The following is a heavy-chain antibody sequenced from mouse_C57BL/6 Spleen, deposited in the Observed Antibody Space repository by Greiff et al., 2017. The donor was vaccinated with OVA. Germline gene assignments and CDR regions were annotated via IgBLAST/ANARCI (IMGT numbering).Heavy chain of an antibody. Sequence: QVQLQQSGAELVKPGASVKISCKASGYAFSSYWMNWVKQRPGKGLEWIGQIYPGDGDTNYNGKFKGKATLTADKYSSTAYMQLSSLTSEDSAVYFCAGGYYGSSYGYWGQGTTLTVSS. D-gene: IGHD1-1*01. V-gene: IGHV1-80*01. J-gene: IGHJ2*01. CDR3: AGGYYGSSYGY. CDR2: IYPGDGDT. CDR1: GYAFSSYW.